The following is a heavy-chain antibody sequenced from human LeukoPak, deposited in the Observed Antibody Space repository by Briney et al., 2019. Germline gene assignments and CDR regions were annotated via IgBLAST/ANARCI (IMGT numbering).Heavy chain of an antibody. V-gene: IGHV4-59*12. CDR2: IYYTGST. D-gene: IGHD5-12*01. CDR3: ARAPGLYSGYGHFDF. CDR1: GGSISSSY. J-gene: IGHJ4*02. Sequence: SETLSLNCTVSGGSISSSYWSWIRQPPGKGLEWIGYIYYTGSTNYNPSLESRLTMSVDTSKNQFSLKLTSLTAADTAVYYCARAPGLYSGYGHFDFWGQGTLVTVSS.